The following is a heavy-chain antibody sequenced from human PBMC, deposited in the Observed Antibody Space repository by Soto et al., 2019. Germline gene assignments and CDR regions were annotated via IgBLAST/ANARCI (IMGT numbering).Heavy chain of an antibody. V-gene: IGHV3-23*01. Sequence: LRLSFAASGXPCGSYDTTWVRQAPGKGLEWVSTILVDGRTFYVDSVKGRFTISRDNSRNTVYLQMNSLTAGDTALYYCAKATATGGGAFDFCGQGTMVTVSS. CDR1: GXPCGSYD. J-gene: IGHJ3*01. D-gene: IGHD2-8*02. CDR3: AKATATGGGAFDF. CDR2: ILVDGRT.